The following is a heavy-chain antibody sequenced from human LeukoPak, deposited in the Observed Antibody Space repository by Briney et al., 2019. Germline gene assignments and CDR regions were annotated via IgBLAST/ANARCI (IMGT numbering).Heavy chain of an antibody. V-gene: IGHV1-18*01. CDR1: GYTFTSYD. Sequence: VASVKVSCKASGYTFTSYDINWVRQATGQGLEWMGWISAYNGNTNYAQKLQGRVTMTTDTSTSTAYMELRSLRSDDTAVYYCARDGSGLGPMVRGVEYDYWGQGTLVTVSS. D-gene: IGHD3-10*01. CDR2: ISAYNGNT. J-gene: IGHJ4*02. CDR3: ARDGSGLGPMVRGVEYDY.